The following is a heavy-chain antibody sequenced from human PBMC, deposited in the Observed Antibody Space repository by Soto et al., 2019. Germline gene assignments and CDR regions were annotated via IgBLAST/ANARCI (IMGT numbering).Heavy chain of an antibody. CDR2: ISSSSSYR. Sequence: GGSLRLSCAASGFTFSSYSMNWVRQAPGKGLEWVSSISSSSSYRYYADSVKGRFTISRDNAKNSLYLQMNSLRAEDTAVYYCARDLEGSSSERNDYWGQGTLVTVSS. D-gene: IGHD6-6*01. CDR3: ARDLEGSSSERNDY. CDR1: GFTFSSYS. V-gene: IGHV3-21*01. J-gene: IGHJ4*02.